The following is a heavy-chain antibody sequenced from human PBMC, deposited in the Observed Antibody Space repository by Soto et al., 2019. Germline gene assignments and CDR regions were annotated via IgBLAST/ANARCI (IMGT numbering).Heavy chain of an antibody. Sequence: SVKVSCKASGGTFSSDAISWVRQAPGQGLEWMGGIIPIFGTANYAQKFQGRVTITADESTSTAYMELSSLRSEDTAVYYCGITIFGVVINYYYGMDVWGQGTTVTVSS. CDR1: GGTFSSDA. V-gene: IGHV1-69*13. CDR2: IIPIFGTA. J-gene: IGHJ6*02. CDR3: GITIFGVVINYYYGMDV. D-gene: IGHD3-3*01.